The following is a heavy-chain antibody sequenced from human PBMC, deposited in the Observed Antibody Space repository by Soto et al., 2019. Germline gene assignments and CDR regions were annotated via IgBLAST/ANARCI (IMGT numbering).Heavy chain of an antibody. CDR1: GGSVSSGSYY. Sequence: PSETLSLTCTVSGGSVSSGSYYWSWIRQPPGKGLEWIGYIYYSGSTNYNPSLKSRVTISVDTSKNSLSLQMNSLKTEDTAVYFCARLMGTSFDLWGQGTLVTVSS. V-gene: IGHV4-61*01. D-gene: IGHD2-8*01. J-gene: IGHJ4*02. CDR3: ARLMGTSFDL. CDR2: IYYSGST.